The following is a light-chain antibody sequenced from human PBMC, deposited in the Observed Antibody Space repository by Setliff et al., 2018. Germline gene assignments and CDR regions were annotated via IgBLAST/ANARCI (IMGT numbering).Light chain of an antibody. CDR3: CSYAGNSLYV. CDR1: SSDIGNYDL. V-gene: IGLV2-23*02. CDR2: EVS. Sequence: QSALTQPASVSGSPGQSITISCTGTSSDIGNYDLVSWYQHSPGEAPKLLIYEVSERPSGVSNRFSGSKSGNTASLTISGLQAEDGADYSCCSYAGNSLYVFGTGTKVT. J-gene: IGLJ1*01.